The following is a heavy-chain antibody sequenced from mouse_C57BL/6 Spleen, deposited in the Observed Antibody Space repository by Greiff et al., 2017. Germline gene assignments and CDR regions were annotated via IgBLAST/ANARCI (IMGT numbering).Heavy chain of an antibody. CDR1: GYAFSSYW. D-gene: IGHD2-4*01. CDR3: ARQLYDYDERGLYAMDY. CDR2: IYPGDGDT. V-gene: IGHV1-80*01. J-gene: IGHJ4*01. Sequence: QVQLQQPGAELVKPGASVKLSCKASGYAFSSYWMNWVKQRPGKGLEWIGQIYPGDGDTNYNGKFKGKATLTADKSSSTAYMQLSSLTSEDSAVYFCARQLYDYDERGLYAMDYWGQGTSVTVSS.